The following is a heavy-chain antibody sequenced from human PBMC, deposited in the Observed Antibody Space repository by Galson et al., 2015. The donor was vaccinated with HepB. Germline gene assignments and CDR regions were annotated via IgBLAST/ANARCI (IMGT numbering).Heavy chain of an antibody. J-gene: IGHJ4*02. CDR3: ARDSSSWPL. CDR2: ISSSSSTI. D-gene: IGHD6-13*01. V-gene: IGHV3-48*01. CDR1: GFTFSSYS. Sequence: SLRLSCAASGFTFSSYSMNWVRQAPGKGLEWVSYISSSSSTIYYADSVKGRFTISRDNAKNSLYLQMNSLRAEDTAVYYCARDSSSWPLWGQGTLVTVSS.